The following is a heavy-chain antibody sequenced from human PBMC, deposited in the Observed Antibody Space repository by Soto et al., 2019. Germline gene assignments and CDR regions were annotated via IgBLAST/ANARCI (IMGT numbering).Heavy chain of an antibody. Sequence: PGESLKISCKGSGYTFSTYWIAWVRQMSGKGLEWMGIIYPSDSYTNYSPSFQGHVTISADKSISTAYLQWSSLKASDTAMYYCARFVVVTEGAFDIWGQGTMVTVSS. CDR2: IYPSDSYT. CDR1: GYTFSTYW. CDR3: ARFVVVTEGAFDI. D-gene: IGHD2-21*02. V-gene: IGHV5-10-1*01. J-gene: IGHJ3*02.